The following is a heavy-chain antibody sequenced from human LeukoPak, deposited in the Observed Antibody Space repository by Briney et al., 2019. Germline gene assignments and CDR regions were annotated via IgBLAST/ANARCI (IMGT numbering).Heavy chain of an antibody. CDR1: GFTFSSYA. D-gene: IGHD1-26*01. CDR3: AKARRVGATFDY. CDR2: ISGSGGGT. J-gene: IGHJ4*02. V-gene: IGHV3-23*01. Sequence: QSGGSLRLSCAASGFTFSSYAMSWVRQAPGKGLEWVSAISGSGGGTYYADSVKGRFTISRDNSKNTLYLQMNSLRAEDTAVYYCAKARRVGATFDYWGQGTLVTVSS.